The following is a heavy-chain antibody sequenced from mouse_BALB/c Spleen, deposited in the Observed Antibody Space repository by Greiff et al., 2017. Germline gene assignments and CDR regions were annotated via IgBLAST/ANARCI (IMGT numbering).Heavy chain of an antibody. J-gene: IGHJ4*01. Sequence: DVMLVESGGGLVQPGGSLKLSCAASGFTFSSYTMSWVRQTPEKRLEWVAYISNGGGSTYYPDTVKGRFTISRDNAKNTLYLQMSSLKSEDTAMYYCARRSLYAMDYWGQGTSVTVSS. CDR2: ISNGGGST. CDR3: ARRSLYAMDY. CDR1: GFTFSSYT. V-gene: IGHV5-12-2*01.